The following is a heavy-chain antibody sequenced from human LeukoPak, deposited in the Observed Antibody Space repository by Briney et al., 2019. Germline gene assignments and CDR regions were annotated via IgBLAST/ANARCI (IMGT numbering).Heavy chain of an antibody. D-gene: IGHD1-26*01. CDR1: GGTFSSYG. CDR2: ISAYNGNT. CDR3: AREVGTARIGYYYYYMDV. V-gene: IGHV1-18*01. J-gene: IGHJ6*03. Sequence: ASVKVSCKASGGTFSSYGISWVRQAPGQGLEWMGWISAYNGNTNYAQKLQGRVTMTTDTSTSTAYMELRSLRSDDTAVYYCAREVGTARIGYYYYYMDVWGKGTTVTVSS.